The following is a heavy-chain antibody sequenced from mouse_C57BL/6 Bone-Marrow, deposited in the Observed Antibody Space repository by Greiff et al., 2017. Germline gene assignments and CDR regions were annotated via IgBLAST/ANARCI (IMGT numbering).Heavy chain of an antibody. CDR1: GYTFTSYG. Sequence: QVQLQQSGAELARPGASVKLSCKASGYTFTSYGLSWVKQRTGQGLEWIGEIYPRSGNTYYNEKFKGKATLTADKSSSTAYMELRSLTSEDSAVYFCASIYPCYAMDYWGQGTSVTVSS. D-gene: IGHD1-1*01. J-gene: IGHJ4*01. CDR3: ASIYPCYAMDY. CDR2: IYPRSGNT. V-gene: IGHV1-81*01.